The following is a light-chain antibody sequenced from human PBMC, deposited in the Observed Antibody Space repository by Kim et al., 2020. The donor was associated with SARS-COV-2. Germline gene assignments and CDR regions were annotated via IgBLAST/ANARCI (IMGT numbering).Light chain of an antibody. V-gene: IGKV1-8*01. CDR3: QQYYSYLYT. CDR2: AAS. J-gene: IGKJ2*01. CDR1: QGISSC. Sequence: SASTGGRVTITCRASQGISSCLAWYQQKPGKAPKLLIYAASTLQSGVPSSFSGSGSGTDFTLTISCLQSEDFATYYCQQYYSYLYTFGQGTKLDI.